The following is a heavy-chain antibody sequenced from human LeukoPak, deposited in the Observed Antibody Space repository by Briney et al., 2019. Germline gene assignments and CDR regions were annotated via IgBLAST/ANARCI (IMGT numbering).Heavy chain of an antibody. J-gene: IGHJ3*02. CDR1: GFTFSSYA. D-gene: IGHD3-9*01. V-gene: IGHV3-30-3*01. Sequence: GGSLRLSCAASGFTFSSYAMHWVRQAPGKGLEWVAVISYDGSNKYYADSVKGRFTISRDNSKNTLYLQMNSLRAEDTAVYYCAREARWITISVVLAGAFDIWGQGTMVTVSS. CDR2: ISYDGSNK. CDR3: AREARWITISVVLAGAFDI.